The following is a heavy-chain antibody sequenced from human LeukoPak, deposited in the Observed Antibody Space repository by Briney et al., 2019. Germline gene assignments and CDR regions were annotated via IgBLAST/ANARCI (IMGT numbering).Heavy chain of an antibody. CDR2: IYTSGST. D-gene: IGHD2-2*02. J-gene: IGHJ5*02. CDR3: ARGLVVVPAAIIS. V-gene: IGHV4-61*02. Sequence: TLSLTCTVSGGSISSGSYYWSWIRQPAGKGLEWIGRIYTSGSTNYNPSLKSRVTISVDTSKNQFSLKLSSVTAADTAVYYCARGLVVVPAAIISWGQGTLVTVSS. CDR1: GGSISSGSYY.